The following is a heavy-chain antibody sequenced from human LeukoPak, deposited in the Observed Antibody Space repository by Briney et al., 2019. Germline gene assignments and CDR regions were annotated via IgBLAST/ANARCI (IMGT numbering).Heavy chain of an antibody. CDR1: GFTFSSYA. Sequence: GGSLRLSCAASGFTFSSYAMSWVRQAPGKGLEWVSAISGSGGSTYYADSVKGRFTISRDNSKNTLYLQMNSLRAEDTAVYYCARGGGVYSSKKGGRYYYYGMDVWGQGTTVTVSS. CDR2: ISGSGGST. J-gene: IGHJ6*02. D-gene: IGHD6-19*01. V-gene: IGHV3-23*01. CDR3: ARGGGVYSSKKGGRYYYYGMDV.